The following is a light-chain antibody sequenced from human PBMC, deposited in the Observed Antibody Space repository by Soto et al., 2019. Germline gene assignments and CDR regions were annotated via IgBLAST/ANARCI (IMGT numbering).Light chain of an antibody. CDR2: DAS. CDR3: QQYSTYPWT. CDR1: QSISSW. V-gene: IGKV1-5*01. J-gene: IGKJ1*01. Sequence: DIQITQSPSTLSASVGDRVTITCRASQSISSWLAWYQQKPGKAPKLLIFDASSLESGVPSRFSGSGSATEFTLTISSLQPDDFATYYCQQYSTYPWTFGQGTKVDIK.